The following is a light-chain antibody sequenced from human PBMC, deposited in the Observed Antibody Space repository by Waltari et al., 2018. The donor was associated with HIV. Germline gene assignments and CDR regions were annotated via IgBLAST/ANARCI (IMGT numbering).Light chain of an antibody. J-gene: IGLJ2*01. V-gene: IGLV3-21*02. Sequence: SDVLTQSPSVSVAPGQTAKISCWGHIIEHKGVQWYQQKPGQAPVLVIYDYTDRPAGIPERFSGSSSGNTATLTVSMVEAGDEADYYCQLWDTSSDHPAFFGGGTKLTV. CDR3: QLWDTSSDHPAF. CDR2: DYT. CDR1: IIEHKG.